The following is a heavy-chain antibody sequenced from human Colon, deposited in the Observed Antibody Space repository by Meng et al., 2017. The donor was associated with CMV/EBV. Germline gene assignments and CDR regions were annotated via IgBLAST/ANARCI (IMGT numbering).Heavy chain of an antibody. CDR2: ISWNSGNI. V-gene: IGHV3-9*01. J-gene: IGHJ6*02. D-gene: IGHD3-10*01. CDR3: AREMYYSGSGNYAAFYYGMDV. CDR1: GFTFDDYA. Sequence: SLMISCAGSGFTFDDYAIHWVRQVPGKGLEWVSGISWNSGNIDYADSVKGRFTISRDNAKNSLYLQMNSLRAEDTALYYCAREMYYSGSGNYAAFYYGMDVWGQGTTVTVSS.